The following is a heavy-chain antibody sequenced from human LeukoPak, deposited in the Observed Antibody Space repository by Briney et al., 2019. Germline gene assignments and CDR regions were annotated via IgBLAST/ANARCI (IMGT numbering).Heavy chain of an antibody. CDR3: ARSPYYYDSSGYYLH. V-gene: IGHV3-30-3*01. CDR2: ISYDGSNK. J-gene: IGHJ4*02. D-gene: IGHD3-22*01. CDR1: GFTFSSYA. Sequence: GGSLRLSCAASGFTFSSYAMHWVRQAPGKGLEWVAVISYDGSNKYYADSVKGRFTISRDNSKNTLYLQMNSLGAEDTAVYCCARSPYYYDSSGYYLHWGQGTLVTVSS.